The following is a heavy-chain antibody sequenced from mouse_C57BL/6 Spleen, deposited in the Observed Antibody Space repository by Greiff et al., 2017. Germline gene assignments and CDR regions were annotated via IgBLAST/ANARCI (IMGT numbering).Heavy chain of an antibody. Sequence: DVKLVESGGDLVKPGGSLKLSCAASGFTFSSYGMSWVRQTPDKRLEWVATISSGGSYTYYPDSVKGRFTISRDNAKNTLYLQMSSLKSEDTAMYYCARLLYDYDEAWFAYWGQGTLVTVSA. V-gene: IGHV5-6*02. CDR2: ISSGGSYT. J-gene: IGHJ3*01. CDR1: GFTFSSYG. D-gene: IGHD2-4*01. CDR3: ARLLYDYDEAWFAY.